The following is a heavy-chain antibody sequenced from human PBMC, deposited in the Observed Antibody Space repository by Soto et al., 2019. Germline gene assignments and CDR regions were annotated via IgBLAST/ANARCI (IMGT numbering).Heavy chain of an antibody. CDR1: GYSFTSYW. D-gene: IGHD5-18*01. Sequence: GESLKISCKGSGYSFTSYWIGWVRQMPGKGLEWVSYISSSSSTIYYADSVKGRFTISRDNAKNSLYLQMNSLRDEDTAVYYCARDPYSYGYFYYYYYGMDVWGQGTTVTVSS. J-gene: IGHJ6*02. V-gene: IGHV3-48*02. CDR2: ISSSSSTI. CDR3: ARDPYSYGYFYYYYYGMDV.